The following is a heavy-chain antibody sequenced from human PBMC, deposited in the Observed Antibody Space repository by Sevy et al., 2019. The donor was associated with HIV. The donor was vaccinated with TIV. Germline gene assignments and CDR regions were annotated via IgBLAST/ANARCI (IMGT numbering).Heavy chain of an antibody. CDR1: GFTVSSNY. CDR2: IYSGGST. CDR3: ARGMVRGVLTD. V-gene: IGHV3-53*04. Sequence: GGCLRLSCAASGFTVSSNYMSWVRQAPGKGLEWVSVIYSGGSTYYADSVKGRFTISRHNSKNTLYLQMNSLRAEDTAVYYCARGMVRGVLTDWGQGTLVTVSS. D-gene: IGHD3-10*01. J-gene: IGHJ4*02.